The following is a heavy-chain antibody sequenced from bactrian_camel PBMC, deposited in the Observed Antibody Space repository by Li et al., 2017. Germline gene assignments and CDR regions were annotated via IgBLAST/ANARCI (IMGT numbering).Heavy chain of an antibody. J-gene: IGHJ4*01. Sequence: QLVESGGGLVQPGGSLRLSCAASGFTFSSDYMSWVRQAPGKGLEWVSTININSGGGITYYEDSVKGRFAFSRDNAKNTLYLQMNSLKTEDTAVYYCAAERVTVS. CDR1: GFTFSSDY. CDR2: INSGGGIT. V-gene: IGHV3S28*01.